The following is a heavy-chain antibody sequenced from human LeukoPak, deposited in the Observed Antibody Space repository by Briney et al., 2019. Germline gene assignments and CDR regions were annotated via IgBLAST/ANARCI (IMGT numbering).Heavy chain of an antibody. D-gene: IGHD2-2*02. V-gene: IGHV3-64D*06. CDR3: VCIPHLKG. CDR2: ISSNGVTT. CDR1: GFTFSTYA. J-gene: IGHJ4*02. Sequence: GGSLRLSCSASGFTFSTYAMHWVRQAPGEGLEYVSAISSNGVTTYYADSVKGRFTISRDNSKNILYLQMSSLRPEDTAVYYCVCIPHLKGWGQGSLVTVSS.